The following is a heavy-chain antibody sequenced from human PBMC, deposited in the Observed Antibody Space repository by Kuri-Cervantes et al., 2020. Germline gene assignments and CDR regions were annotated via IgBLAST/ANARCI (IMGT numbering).Heavy chain of an antibody. J-gene: IGHJ3*02. CDR1: GFTSSSYA. Sequence: GGSLRLSCAASGFTSSSYAMHWVRQAPGKGLEWVAVISYDGSNKYYADSVKGRFTISRDNSKNTLYLQMNSLRAEDTAVYYCAKEEARGTVTNAKSAFHIWGQGTLVTVSS. V-gene: IGHV3-30-3*01. CDR2: ISYDGSNK. CDR3: AKEEARGTVTNAKSAFHI. D-gene: IGHD4-17*01.